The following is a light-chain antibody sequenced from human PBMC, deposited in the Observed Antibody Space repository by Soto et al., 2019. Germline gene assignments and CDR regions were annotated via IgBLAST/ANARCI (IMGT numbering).Light chain of an antibody. Sequence: QSALTQPASLSGSPGQSITISCPGTSSDIGAYDYVSWFKQHPGKAPKLMISEVNNRPSGVSNRSSGSKSGNTAYLTISGLQVEDEAEYFWFSFTTTSTHGFGTGTKVTVL. V-gene: IGLV2-14*01. CDR2: EVN. CDR1: SSDIGAYDY. CDR3: FSFTTTSTHG. J-gene: IGLJ1*01.